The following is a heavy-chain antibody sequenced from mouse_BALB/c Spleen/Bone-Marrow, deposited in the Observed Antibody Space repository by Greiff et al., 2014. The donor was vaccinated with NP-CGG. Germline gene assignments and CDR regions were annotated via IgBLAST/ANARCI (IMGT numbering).Heavy chain of an antibody. J-gene: IGHJ4*01. CDR2: IDPSGSYT. CDR1: GYPFTSYW. CDR3: ATARATSYAMDY. V-gene: IGHV1-69*02. D-gene: IGHD3-1*01. Sequence: QVQLQQPGAELLKPGASVKLSCKASGYPFTSYWMHWVKQRPGQGLEWIGEIDPSGSYTNYNQKFKGKATLTVDKSSSTAYMQLSSLTSEDSAVYYCATARATSYAMDYWGQGTSVTVSS.